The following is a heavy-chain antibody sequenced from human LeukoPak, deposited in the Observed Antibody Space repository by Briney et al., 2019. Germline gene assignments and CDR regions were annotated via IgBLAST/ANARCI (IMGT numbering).Heavy chain of an antibody. D-gene: IGHD5-12*01. Sequence: GGSLRLSCAASGFTFSSYSMNWVRQAPGKGLEWVSYISSSSTIYYADSVKGRFTISRDNAKNSLYLQMNSLRAEDTAVYYCAKGGTITDSWGQGTLLTVSS. CDR2: ISSSSTI. J-gene: IGHJ5*01. CDR1: GFTFSSYS. V-gene: IGHV3-48*04. CDR3: AKGGTITDS.